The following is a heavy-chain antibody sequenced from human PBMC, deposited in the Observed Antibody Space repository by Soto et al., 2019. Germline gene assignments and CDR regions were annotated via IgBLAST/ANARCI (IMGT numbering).Heavy chain of an antibody. Sequence: QVQLVQSGAEVKKPGSSVKVSCKASGGTFSSYTISWVRQAPGQGLEWMGRIIPILGIANYAQKFQGRVTITADKSTSTAYMELSSLRSEDTAVYYCARSTLWSGSCRAFDYWGQGTLVTVSS. CDR1: GGTFSSYT. D-gene: IGHD3-10*01. V-gene: IGHV1-69*02. CDR3: ARSTLWSGSCRAFDY. CDR2: IIPILGIA. J-gene: IGHJ4*02.